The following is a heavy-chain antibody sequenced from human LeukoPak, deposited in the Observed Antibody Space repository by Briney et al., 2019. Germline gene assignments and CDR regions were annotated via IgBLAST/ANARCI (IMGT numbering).Heavy chain of an antibody. D-gene: IGHD3-22*01. Sequence: GGSLRLSCAAPGFTFSSYAMSWVRQAPGKGLEWVSAISGSGGSTYYADSVKGRLTISRDNSKNTLYLQMNSLRAEDTAVYYCAKAVGSQYYDSSGYYFPYWGQGTLVTVSS. J-gene: IGHJ4*02. CDR2: ISGSGGST. CDR1: GFTFSSYA. CDR3: AKAVGSQYYDSSGYYFPY. V-gene: IGHV3-23*01.